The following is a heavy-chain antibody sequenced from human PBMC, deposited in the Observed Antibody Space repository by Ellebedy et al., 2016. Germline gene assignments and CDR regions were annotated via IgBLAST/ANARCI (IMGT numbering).Heavy chain of an antibody. J-gene: IGHJ4*02. V-gene: IGHV3-30*03. Sequence: GGSLRLXXAASGFTFSSHLMHWVRQSPGRGLEWVAVISYAGSNKYYADSIKGRFSISRDNSKNTLYLQMNSLRAEDTDVYYCARERGYCRGGSCYSSDYWGQGTLVTVPS. CDR1: GFTFSSHL. D-gene: IGHD2-15*01. CDR2: ISYAGSNK. CDR3: ARERGYCRGGSCYSSDY.